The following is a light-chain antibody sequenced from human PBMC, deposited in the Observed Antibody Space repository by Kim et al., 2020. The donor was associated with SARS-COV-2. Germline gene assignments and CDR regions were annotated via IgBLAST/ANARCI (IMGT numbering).Light chain of an antibody. Sequence: ASVGDRVTITCRASQDIRNDLGWYQQHPGRAPKRLIHGASSLQSGVPSRFSGSGSGTEFTLTISSLQPEDFATYFCLQHNTYPFTFGQGTRLEIK. CDR2: GAS. CDR3: LQHNTYPFT. CDR1: QDIRND. J-gene: IGKJ5*01. V-gene: IGKV1-17*01.